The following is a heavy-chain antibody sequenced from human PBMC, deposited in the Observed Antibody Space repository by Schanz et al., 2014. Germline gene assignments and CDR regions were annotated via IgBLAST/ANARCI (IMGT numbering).Heavy chain of an antibody. CDR2: IYKSGSA. V-gene: IGHV3-66*02. Sequence: EVQGVESGGGLVQPGGSLRLSCVASGFNVSKSYVSWVRQAPGKGLEWVSLIYKSGSAFYADSVKGRLTISRDNSKNTVYLEMNRLRTEDTALYYCARDSAGTTFGVLDSWGQGTLVTVSS. J-gene: IGHJ4*02. CDR3: ARDSAGTTFGVLDS. CDR1: GFNVSKSY. D-gene: IGHD1-1*01.